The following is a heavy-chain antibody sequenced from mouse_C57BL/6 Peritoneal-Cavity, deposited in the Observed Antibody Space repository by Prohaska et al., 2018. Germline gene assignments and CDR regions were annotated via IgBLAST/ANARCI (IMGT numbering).Heavy chain of an antibody. CDR2: INSDGSAI. J-gene: IGHJ1*03. V-gene: IGHV11-2*01. Sequence: EVQLLETGGGLVQPGGSRGLSCEGSGFTFSGFWMSWVRQPPGKTLEWIGDINSDGSAINYAPSIKDRFTIFRDNDKSTLYLQMSNVRSEDTATYFCMRYDSKYWYFDVWGTGTTVTVSS. D-gene: IGHD2-13*01. CDR1: GFTFSGFW. CDR3: MRYDSKYWYFDV.